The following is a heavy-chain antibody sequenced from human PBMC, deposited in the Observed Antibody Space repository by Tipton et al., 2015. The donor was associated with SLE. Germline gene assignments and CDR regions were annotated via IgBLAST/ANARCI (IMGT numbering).Heavy chain of an antibody. J-gene: IGHJ4*02. V-gene: IGHV4-39*07. CDR3: ARSVVRFLEWCYYFDY. Sequence: TLSPTCTVSGGSITSSNYYWGWIRQPPGKGLEWIGSIYYSGSTYYNPSLKSRVTISVDTSKNQFSLKLSSVTAADTAVYYCARSVVRFLEWCYYFDYWGQGTLVTVSS. CDR2: IYYSGST. D-gene: IGHD3-3*01. CDR1: GGSITSSNYY.